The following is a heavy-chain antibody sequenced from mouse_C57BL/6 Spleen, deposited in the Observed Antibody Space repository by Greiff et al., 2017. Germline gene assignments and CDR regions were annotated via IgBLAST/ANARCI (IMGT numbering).Heavy chain of an antibody. V-gene: IGHV1-15*01. J-gene: IGHJ2*01. CDR3: TRPPNWDDFDY. CDR2: IDPETGGT. D-gene: IGHD4-1*01. CDR1: GYTFTDYE. Sequence: QVQLQQSGAELVRPGASVTLSCKASGYTFTDYEMHWVKQTPVHGLEWIGAIDPETGGTAYNQKFKGKAILTADKSSSTAYMELRSLTSEDSAVYYCTRPPNWDDFDYWGQGTTLTVSS.